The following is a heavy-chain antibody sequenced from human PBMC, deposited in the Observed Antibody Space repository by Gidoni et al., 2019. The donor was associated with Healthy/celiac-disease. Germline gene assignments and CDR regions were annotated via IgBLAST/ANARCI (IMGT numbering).Heavy chain of an antibody. V-gene: IGHV3-66*02. CDR1: GFTVSSNY. CDR2: IYSGGST. CDR3: ARVPGLGGSSGYVDY. Sequence: EVQLVESGGGLVQPGGSLRLSCAASGFTVSSNYMSWVRQAPGKGVELVSVIYSGGSTYYADSVKGRFTISRDNSKNTLYLQMNSLRAEDTAVYYCARVPGLGGSSGYVDYWGQGTLVTVSS. D-gene: IGHD3-22*01. J-gene: IGHJ4*02.